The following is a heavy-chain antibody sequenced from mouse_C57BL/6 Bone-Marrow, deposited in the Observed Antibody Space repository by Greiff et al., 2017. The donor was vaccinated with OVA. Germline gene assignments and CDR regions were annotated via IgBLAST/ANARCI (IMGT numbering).Heavy chain of an antibody. D-gene: IGHD1-1*01. CDR3: ARYYGSSLYYFDY. V-gene: IGHV1-55*01. Sequence: QVQLQQPGAELVKPGASVKMSCKASGYTFTIYWITWVKQRPGQGLEWIGDIYPGSGSTNYNEKCKSKATLTVDTSSSTAYMQLSSLTSEDSAVYYGARYYGSSLYYFDYWGQGTTLTVSS. J-gene: IGHJ2*01. CDR2: IYPGSGST. CDR1: GYTFTIYW.